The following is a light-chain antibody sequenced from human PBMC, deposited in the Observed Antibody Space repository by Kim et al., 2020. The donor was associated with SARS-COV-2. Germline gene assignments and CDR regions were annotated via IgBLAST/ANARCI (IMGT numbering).Light chain of an antibody. CDR1: SSDVGGYNY. V-gene: IGLV2-8*01. CDR2: EVN. J-gene: IGLJ1*01. CDR3: SSFAGSNNV. Sequence: QSALTQPPSASGSLGQSVTISCTGTSSDVGGYNYVSCYQQHPGKAPKLMIFEVNKRPSGVPDRFSGSKSGNTASLTVSGLQAEDEADYYCSSFAGSNNVFGTGTKVSVL.